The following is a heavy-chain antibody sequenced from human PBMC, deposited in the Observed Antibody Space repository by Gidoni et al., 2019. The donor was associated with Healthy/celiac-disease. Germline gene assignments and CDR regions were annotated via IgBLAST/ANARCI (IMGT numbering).Heavy chain of an antibody. Sequence: EVQLVESGGGLVKPGWSLRLSCDASGFPFRTYRLNWVPQATGKGLEWVSSISSSSSYIYYADSVKGRFTISRDNAKNSLYLQMNSLRAEDTAVYYCAREPAPYYYDSSGLDAFDIWGQGTMVTVSS. CDR2: ISSSSSYI. D-gene: IGHD3-22*01. J-gene: IGHJ3*02. V-gene: IGHV3-21*01. CDR1: GFPFRTYR. CDR3: AREPAPYYYDSSGLDAFDI.